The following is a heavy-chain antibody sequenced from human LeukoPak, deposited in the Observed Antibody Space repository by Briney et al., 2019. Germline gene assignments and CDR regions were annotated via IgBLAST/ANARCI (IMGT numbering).Heavy chain of an antibody. CDR1: GFTFSNYA. Sequence: GGSLRLSCAACGFTFSNYAMHWVRQAPGKGLEWVAIISYDGSNKYYADSVKGRFTISRDNSKNTLYLQMNSLRLEDTAMYYCAGSDGSGPIPPRFDYWRQGTLVTVSS. CDR2: ISYDGSNK. V-gene: IGHV3-30*04. CDR3: AGSDGSGPIPPRFDY. J-gene: IGHJ4*02. D-gene: IGHD3-10*01.